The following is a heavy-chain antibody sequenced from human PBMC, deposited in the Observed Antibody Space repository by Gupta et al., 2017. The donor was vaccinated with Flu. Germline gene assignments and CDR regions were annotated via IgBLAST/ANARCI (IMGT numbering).Heavy chain of an antibody. J-gene: IGHJ1*01. V-gene: IGHV1-69*01. CDR1: GDTFSSDT. CDR2: ILPVIGAA. CDR3: ARLTPCGGDCYYFQY. Sequence: VQLVQSGAEVKKSGSSVRVSCKASGDTFSSDTFCWVRQAPGQGLEWMGGILPVIGAANYAQELQGRLTITAAEATRTVYMELSSLRRDDTAVYYCARLTPCGGDCYYFQYWGQGTLVTVPS. D-gene: IGHD2-21*02.